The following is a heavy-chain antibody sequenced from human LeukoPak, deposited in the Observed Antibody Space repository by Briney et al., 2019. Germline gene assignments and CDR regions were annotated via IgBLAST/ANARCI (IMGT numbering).Heavy chain of an antibody. CDR3: ARGISGSYGE. CDR1: GGSFSGYY. V-gene: IGHV4-34*01. CDR2: INHSGST. Sequence: SETLSLTCAVYGGSFSGYYWSWIRQPPGKGLEWIGEINHSGSTNYNPSHKSRVTISVDTSKNQFSLKLSSVTAADTAVYYCARGISGSYGEWGQGTLVTVSS. J-gene: IGHJ4*02. D-gene: IGHD1-26*01.